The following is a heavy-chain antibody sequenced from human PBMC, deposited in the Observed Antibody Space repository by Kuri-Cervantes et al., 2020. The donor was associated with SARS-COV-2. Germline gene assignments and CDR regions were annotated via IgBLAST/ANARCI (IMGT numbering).Heavy chain of an antibody. CDR3: ASSGSYSPFDY. V-gene: IGHV1-8*03. CDR2: MNPNSGNT. Sequence: ASMKVSCKASGYTFTSYDINWVRQATGQGLEWMGWMNPNSGNTGYAQKFQGRVTITRNTSISTAYMELSSLRSEDTAVYYCASSGSYSPFDYWGQGTLVTVSS. CDR1: GYTFTSYD. D-gene: IGHD1-26*01. J-gene: IGHJ4*02.